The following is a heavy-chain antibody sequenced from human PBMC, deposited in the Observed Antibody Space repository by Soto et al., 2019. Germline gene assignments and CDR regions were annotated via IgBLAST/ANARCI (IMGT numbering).Heavy chain of an antibody. V-gene: IGHV3-23*01. CDR3: AKDSNKYSSSLRGRYFDY. CDR2: ISGGGSTA. D-gene: IGHD3-22*01. CDR1: GFTFTSYV. Sequence: EVQLLESGGGLVQRGGSQRLSCAASGFTFTSYVMSWVRQAPGKGLEWVAGISGGGSTAFYADSVKGRFTISRDNAKNTLVLQMDSLRAEDTAIYYCAKDSNKYSSSLRGRYFDYWGQGTLVTVSS. J-gene: IGHJ4*02.